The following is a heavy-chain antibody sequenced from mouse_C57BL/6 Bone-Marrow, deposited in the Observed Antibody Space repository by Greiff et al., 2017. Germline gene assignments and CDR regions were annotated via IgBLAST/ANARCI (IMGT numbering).Heavy chain of an antibody. V-gene: IGHV1-81*01. D-gene: IGHD2-1*01. Sequence: VKLMESGAELARPGASVKLSCKASGYTFTSYGISWVKQRTGQGLEWIGEIYPRSGNTYYNEKFKGKATLTADKSSSTAYMELRSLTSEDSAVYFCARYSTGAMDYWGQGTSVTVSS. CDR1: GYTFTSYG. CDR2: IYPRSGNT. J-gene: IGHJ4*01. CDR3: ARYSTGAMDY.